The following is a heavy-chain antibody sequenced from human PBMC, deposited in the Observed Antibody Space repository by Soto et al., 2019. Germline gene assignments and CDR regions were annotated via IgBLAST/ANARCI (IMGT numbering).Heavy chain of an antibody. J-gene: IGHJ4*02. CDR2: ISGSGGST. V-gene: IGHV3-23*01. D-gene: IGHD5-12*01. CDR1: GFPFSSYA. CDR3: AKKYSGYERYFDY. Sequence: GGSLRLSCAASGFPFSSYAMSWVRQAPGKGLEWVSAISGSGGSTYYADSVKGRFTISRDNSKNTLYLQMNSLRAEDTAVYYCAKKYSGYERYFDYWGQGTLVTVSS.